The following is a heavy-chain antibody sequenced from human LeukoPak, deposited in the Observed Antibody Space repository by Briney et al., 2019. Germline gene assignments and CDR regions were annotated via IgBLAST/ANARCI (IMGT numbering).Heavy chain of an antibody. CDR2: IYPGDSDT. CDR1: GYNFTNYW. CDR3: ARRGIAVAGTPAEYFQH. V-gene: IGHV5-51*01. D-gene: IGHD6-19*01. Sequence: GESLKISCKGSGYNFTNYWIGWVRQVPGKGLEWLGIIYPGDSDTRYSPSFQGQVTISADKSISTAFLQWSSLKASDTAMYYCARRGIAVAGTPAEYFQHWGQGTLVIVSS. J-gene: IGHJ1*01.